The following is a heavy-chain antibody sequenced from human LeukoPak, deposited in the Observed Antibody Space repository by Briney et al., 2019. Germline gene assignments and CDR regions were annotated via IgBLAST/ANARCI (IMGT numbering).Heavy chain of an antibody. Sequence: GGSLRLSCAASGFSLSTYAMSWVRQAPGKGPEWVSAISGAGGRTYYADSVKGRFTISRDNSKNTLYLQMDSLRAEDTALYYCAKGGGRTYYYYGMDVWGQGTTVTVSS. J-gene: IGHJ6*02. V-gene: IGHV3-23*01. D-gene: IGHD2-15*01. CDR2: ISGAGGRT. CDR3: AKGGGRTYYYYGMDV. CDR1: GFSLSTYA.